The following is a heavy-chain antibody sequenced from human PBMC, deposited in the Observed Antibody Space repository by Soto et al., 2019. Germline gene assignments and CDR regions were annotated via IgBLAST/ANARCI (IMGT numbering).Heavy chain of an antibody. Sequence: QMQLVQSGAEVKKPGSSVKVSCKASGGTFSNTAFIWVRQAPGQGLEWMGGIIPIFGAPNYAQKFQGRLMISADDSASKAYMELNTLTSEDTAVYYCATPAKPLDKAMLKGLAHWGQGTLVTVSS. J-gene: IGHJ4*02. CDR2: IIPIFGAP. CDR1: GGTFSNTA. D-gene: IGHD2-2*03. CDR3: ATPAKPLDKAMLKGLAH. V-gene: IGHV1-69*01.